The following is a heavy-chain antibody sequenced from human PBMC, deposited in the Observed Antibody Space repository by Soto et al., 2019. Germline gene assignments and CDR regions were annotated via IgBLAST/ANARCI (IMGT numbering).Heavy chain of an antibody. CDR3: AREGFDY. J-gene: IGHJ4*02. Sequence: SGGSLRLSCAASGFTFSSYAMHWVRQAPGKGLEWVAVISYDGSNKYYADSVKGRFTISRDNSKNTLYLQMNSLRAEDTAVYYCAREGFDYWGQGTLVTVSS. CDR1: GFTFSSYA. V-gene: IGHV3-30-3*01. CDR2: ISYDGSNK.